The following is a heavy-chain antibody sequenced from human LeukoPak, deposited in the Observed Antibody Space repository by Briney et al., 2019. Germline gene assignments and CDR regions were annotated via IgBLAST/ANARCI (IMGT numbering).Heavy chain of an antibody. CDR1: GFTFSSYS. CDR3: ARDVLGGFDY. J-gene: IGHJ4*02. CDR2: ISSSSSYI. Sequence: GGSLRLSGAASGFTFSSYSMNWVRQAPGKGLEWVSSISSSSSYIYYADSVKGRFTISRDNAKNSLYLQMNSLRAEDTAVYYCARDVLGGFDYWGQGTLVTVSS. D-gene: IGHD2-8*01. V-gene: IGHV3-21*01.